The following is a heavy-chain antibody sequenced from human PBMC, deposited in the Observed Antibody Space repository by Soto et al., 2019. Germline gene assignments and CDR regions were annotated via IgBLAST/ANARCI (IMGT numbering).Heavy chain of an antibody. J-gene: IGHJ6*03. Sequence: QVQLVQSGAEVKKPGSSVKVSCEASGGSFISYSFTWVRQAPGQGLEWMGRIIPIQGTASYALKFQDRVTITADRSTKTVYMGLRSLRPEDTALYFCAKSLLFVDHAYMDVWGKGTTVTVSS. CDR3: AKSLLFVDHAYMDV. V-gene: IGHV1-69*08. CDR1: GGSFISYS. CDR2: IIPIQGTA. D-gene: IGHD2-21*01.